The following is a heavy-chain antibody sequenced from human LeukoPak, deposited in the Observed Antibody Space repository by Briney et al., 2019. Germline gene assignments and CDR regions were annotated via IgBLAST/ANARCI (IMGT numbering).Heavy chain of an antibody. V-gene: IGHV5-51*01. CDR1: GYSFTNYW. J-gene: IGHJ3*02. Sequence: ASVKVSCKASGYSFTNYWIGWVRQMPGKGLEWMGIIYPGDSDTRYSPSFQGQVTISADKSISTAYLQWSSLKASDTAMYYCARGRGYSYGIDIWGQGTMVAVSS. D-gene: IGHD5-18*01. CDR3: ARGRGYSYGIDI. CDR2: IYPGDSDT.